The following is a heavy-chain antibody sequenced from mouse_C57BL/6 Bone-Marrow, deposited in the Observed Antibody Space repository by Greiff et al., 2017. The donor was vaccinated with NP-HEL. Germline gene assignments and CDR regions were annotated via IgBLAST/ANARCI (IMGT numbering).Heavy chain of an antibody. CDR2: IDPENGDT. J-gene: IGHJ3*01. Sequence: VQLQQSGAELVRPGASVKLSCTASGFNIKDDYMHWVKQRPEQGLEWIGWIDPENGDTEYASKFQGKATITADTSSNTAYQQLSSLRSEDTAVYYCTTFITTSYWGQGTLVTVSA. CDR1: GFNIKDDY. V-gene: IGHV14-4*01. CDR3: TTFITTSY. D-gene: IGHD1-1*01.